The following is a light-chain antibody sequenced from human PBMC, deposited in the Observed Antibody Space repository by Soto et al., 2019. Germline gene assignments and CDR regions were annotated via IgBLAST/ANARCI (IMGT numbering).Light chain of an antibody. Sequence: QSVMTQPPSVSAAPGQKVTISCSGSSSNIGGNSVSWYQQLPGTAPKLLIYDDNKRPSGIPDRFSGSKSGTSATLGITGFQTGDEADYYCGSWDSSLSGVVFGEGTKVTVL. CDR3: GSWDSSLSGVV. CDR1: SSNIGGNS. CDR2: DDN. J-gene: IGLJ2*01. V-gene: IGLV1-51*01.